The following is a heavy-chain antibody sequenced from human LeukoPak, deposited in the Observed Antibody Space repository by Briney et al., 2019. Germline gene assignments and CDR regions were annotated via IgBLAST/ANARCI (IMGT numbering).Heavy chain of an antibody. CDR1: GFTFSTYA. V-gene: IGHV3-23*01. CDR2: ISGSGDIT. J-gene: IGHJ4*02. Sequence: GGFLRLSCAASGFTFSTYAMTWVRQAPGKGLEWVSVISGSGDITYYADSVKGRFTISRDNSKNTLYLHMNSLRTEDTAVYYCAKDFVLTSGSRGYFDFWGQGTPVTVSS. D-gene: IGHD2-8*01. CDR3: AKDFVLTSGSRGYFDF.